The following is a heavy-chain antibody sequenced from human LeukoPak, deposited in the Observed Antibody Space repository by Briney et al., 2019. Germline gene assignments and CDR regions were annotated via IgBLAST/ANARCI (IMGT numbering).Heavy chain of an antibody. CDR1: GFTFSSYW. V-gene: IGHV4-34*01. CDR3: ARIPGTKHRPRDYYYGMDV. Sequence: PGGSLRLSCAASGFTFSSYWMSWIRQPPGKGLEWIGEINHSGSTNYNPSLKSRVTISVDTSKNQFSLKLSSVTAADTAVYYCARIPGTKHRPRDYYYGMDVWGQGTTVTVSS. D-gene: IGHD1-14*01. CDR2: INHSGST. J-gene: IGHJ6*02.